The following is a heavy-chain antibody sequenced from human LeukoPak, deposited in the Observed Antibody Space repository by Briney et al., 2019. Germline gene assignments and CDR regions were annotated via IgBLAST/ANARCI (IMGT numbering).Heavy chain of an antibody. CDR2: ISYDGGNK. CDR1: GLTFSNYA. J-gene: IGHJ4*02. CDR3: AKDQRKYYDSSGFDY. Sequence: GGSLRLSCSASGLTFSNYAMHWVRQAPGKGLESVAIISYDGGNKYYADSVKGRFTISRDNSKNTLYLQMNSLRAEDTAVYYCAKDQRKYYDSSGFDYWGQGTLVTVSS. D-gene: IGHD3-22*01. V-gene: IGHV3-30-3*01.